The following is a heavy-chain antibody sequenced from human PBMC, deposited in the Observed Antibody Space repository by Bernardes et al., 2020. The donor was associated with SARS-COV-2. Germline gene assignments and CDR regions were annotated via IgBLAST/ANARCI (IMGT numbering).Heavy chain of an antibody. D-gene: IGHD3-22*01. Sequence: SETLSLTCTVSGGSISSHYWSWIRQPAGKGLEWIGRFYISGSINYNPSLKSRVTMSVDTSKNQFSLKLSSVTAADTAVYYCARAHDSSGYYDYYYGMDVWGQGTTVTVSS. J-gene: IGHJ6*02. CDR3: ARAHDSSGYYDYYYGMDV. CDR1: GGSISSHY. V-gene: IGHV4-4*07. CDR2: FYISGSI.